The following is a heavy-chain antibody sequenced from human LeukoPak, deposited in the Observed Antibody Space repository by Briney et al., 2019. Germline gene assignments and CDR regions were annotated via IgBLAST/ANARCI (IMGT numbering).Heavy chain of an antibody. J-gene: IGHJ4*02. CDR1: GFILSDHY. V-gene: IGHV3-72*01. Sequence: GGSLRLSCAGSGFILSDHYMDWVRQAPGKGLEWVGRTKNKDNNYRTDYAASVKGRFTILRDDSKNSLYRQMNSLRTEDTAVYYCARAGDYYSTGDCWGQGTLVTVSS. CDR3: ARAGDYYSTGDC. D-gene: IGHD3-22*01. CDR2: TKNKDNNYRT.